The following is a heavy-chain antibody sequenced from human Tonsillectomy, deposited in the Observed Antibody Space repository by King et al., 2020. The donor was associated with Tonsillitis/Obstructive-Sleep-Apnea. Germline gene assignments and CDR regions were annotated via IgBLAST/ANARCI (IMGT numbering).Heavy chain of an antibody. CDR2: IYHSGST. D-gene: IGHD2-15*01. Sequence: VQLQESGPGLVKPSGTLSLTCAVSGGSISSSNWWSWVRQPPGKGLEWIGEIYHSGSTNYNPSLKSRVTISVDKSTNQLSLKLSSVTAADTAVYYCARDRKLCPDPAARDAFDIWGQGTMVTVSS. CDR1: GGSISSSNW. V-gene: IGHV4-4*02. CDR3: ARDRKLCPDPAARDAFDI. J-gene: IGHJ3*02.